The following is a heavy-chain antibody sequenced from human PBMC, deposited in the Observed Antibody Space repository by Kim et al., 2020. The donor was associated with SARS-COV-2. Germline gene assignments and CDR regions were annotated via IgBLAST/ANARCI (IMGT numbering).Heavy chain of an antibody. D-gene: IGHD5-18*01. CDR3: ARGGRIQLWLRAAGGLAFDY. CDR2: INHSGST. CDR1: GGSFSGYY. J-gene: IGHJ4*02. V-gene: IGHV4-34*01. Sequence: SETLSLTCAVYGGSFSGYYWSWIRQPPGKGLEWIGEINHSGSTNYNPSLKSRVTISVDTSKNQFSLKLSSVTAADTAVYYCARGGRIQLWLRAAGGLAFDYWGQGTLVTVSS.